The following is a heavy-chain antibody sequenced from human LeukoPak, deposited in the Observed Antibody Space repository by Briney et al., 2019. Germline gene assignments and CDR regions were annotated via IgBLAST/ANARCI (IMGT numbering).Heavy chain of an antibody. V-gene: IGHV1-46*01. D-gene: IGHD2/OR15-2a*01. CDR3: ARVSGDYSMPFDY. Sequence: ASVKVSCKASGYTFTRYFMHWGRQAPGQGLAWMGIINPSGGSTTYAQKFQGRVTMTRDMSPSTVYMELSSLRSEDTAVYYCARVSGDYSMPFDYWGQGTLVTVSS. CDR1: GYTFTRYF. J-gene: IGHJ4*02. CDR2: INPSGGST.